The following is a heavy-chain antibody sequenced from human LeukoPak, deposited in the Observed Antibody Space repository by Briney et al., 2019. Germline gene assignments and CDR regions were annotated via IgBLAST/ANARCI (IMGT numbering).Heavy chain of an antibody. CDR1: GYTFTSYY. J-gene: IGHJ5*02. CDR2: INPSGGST. Sequence: ASVKVSCKASGYTFTSYYMHWVRQAPGQGLEWMGIINPSGGSTSYAQKFQGRVTMTRDMSTSTVYMELSSLRSEDTAVYYCARDNSVGDTARWFDPWGQGTLVTVSS. V-gene: IGHV1-46*01. D-gene: IGHD1-26*01. CDR3: ARDNSVGDTARWFDP.